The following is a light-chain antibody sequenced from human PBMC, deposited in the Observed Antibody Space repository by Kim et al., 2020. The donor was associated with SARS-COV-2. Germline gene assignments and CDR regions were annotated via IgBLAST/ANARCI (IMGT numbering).Light chain of an antibody. J-gene: IGLJ3*02. V-gene: IGLV2-14*01. CDR2: DVN. CDR3: NSYTSSTTWV. CDR1: SSDVSGYNY. Sequence: QSALTQPASVSGSPGQSITISCTGTSSDVSGYNYVSWYQQHPGKAPKLIIYDVNKRPSGVSTRFSGSKSGNTASLTISGLQAEDEADYYCNSYTSSTTWVFGGGTKLTVL.